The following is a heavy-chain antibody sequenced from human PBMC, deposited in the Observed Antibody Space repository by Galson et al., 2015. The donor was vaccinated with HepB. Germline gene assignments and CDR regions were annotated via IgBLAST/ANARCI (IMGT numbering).Heavy chain of an antibody. D-gene: IGHD3-22*01. CDR2: ISGSGGST. Sequence: SLRLSCAASGFTFSSYAMSWVRQAPGKGLEWVSAISGSGGSTYYADSVKGRFTISRDNSKNTLYLQMNSLRAEDTAVYYCANYYDSSGYRDAFDIWGQGTMVTVSS. CDR1: GFTFSSYA. V-gene: IGHV3-23*01. CDR3: ANYYDSSGYRDAFDI. J-gene: IGHJ3*02.